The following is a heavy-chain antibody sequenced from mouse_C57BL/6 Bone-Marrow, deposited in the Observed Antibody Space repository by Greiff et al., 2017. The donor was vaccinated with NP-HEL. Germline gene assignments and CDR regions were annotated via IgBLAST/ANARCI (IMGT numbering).Heavy chain of an antibody. J-gene: IGHJ3*01. CDR2: IYPGDGDT. CDR3: AKGKKDYGFAY. Sequence: QVQLKQSGPELVKPGASVKISCKASGYAFSSSWMNWVKQRPGKGLEWIGRIYPGDGDTNYNGKFKGKATLTADKSSSTAYMQLSSLTSEDSAVYFCAKGKKDYGFAYGGQGTLVTVSA. CDR1: GYAFSSSW. V-gene: IGHV1-82*01. D-gene: IGHD2-4*01.